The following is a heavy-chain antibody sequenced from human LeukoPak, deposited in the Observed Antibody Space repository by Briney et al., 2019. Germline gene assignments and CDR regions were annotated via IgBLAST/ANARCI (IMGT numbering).Heavy chain of an antibody. CDR3: ARRGDCGGDCYSDY. V-gene: IGHV4-59*08. Sequence: SETLSLTCTVSGGSISNYYWTWIRQPPGKGLEWIGFVHYSGSTNYNPSLKSRVTISLDTSKNQFSLNLSSVTAADTAVYYCARRGDCGGDCYSDYWGQGTLVSVSS. CDR2: VHYSGST. CDR1: GGSISNYY. J-gene: IGHJ4*02. D-gene: IGHD2-21*02.